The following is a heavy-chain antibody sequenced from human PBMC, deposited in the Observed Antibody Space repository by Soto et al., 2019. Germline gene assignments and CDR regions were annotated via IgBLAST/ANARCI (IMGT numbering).Heavy chain of an antibody. CDR1: GGSNSSYY. J-gene: IGHJ4*02. V-gene: IGHV4-59*08. Sequence: SETLSLTCTVSGGSNSSYYWSWIRQPPGKGLEWIGYIYYSGSTNYNPSLKSRVTISVDTSKNQFSLKLSSVTAADTAVYYCARRTAVAGTVVDYRGQGTLVTVSS. CDR3: ARRTAVAGTVVDY. D-gene: IGHD6-19*01. CDR2: IYYSGST.